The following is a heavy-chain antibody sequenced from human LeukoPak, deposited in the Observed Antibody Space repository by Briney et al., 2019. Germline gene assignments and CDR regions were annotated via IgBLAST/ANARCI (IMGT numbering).Heavy chain of an antibody. D-gene: IGHD2-15*01. J-gene: IGHJ4*02. CDR1: GYTFTSYG. Sequence: ASVKVSCKASGYTFTSYGISWVRQAPGQGLEWMGGISAYNGNTNYAQKLQGRVTMTTDTSTSTAYMELRSLRSDDTAVYYCARARYCSGGSCYVDYWGQGTLVTVSS. V-gene: IGHV1-18*01. CDR2: ISAYNGNT. CDR3: ARARYCSGGSCYVDY.